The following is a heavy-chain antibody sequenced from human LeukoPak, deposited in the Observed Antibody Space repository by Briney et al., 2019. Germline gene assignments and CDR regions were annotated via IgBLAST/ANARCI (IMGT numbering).Heavy chain of an antibody. CDR3: AKLVVTGTPLDAFDI. V-gene: IGHV3-30*18. CDR2: ISYDGSNK. CDR1: GFTFSSYG. D-gene: IGHD2-21*02. J-gene: IGHJ3*02. Sequence: GGSLRLSCAASGFTFSSYGMHWVRQAPGKGLEWVAVISYDGSNKYYADSVKGRFTISRDNSKNTLYLQMNSLRAEDTAVYYCAKLVVTGTPLDAFDIWGQGTMVTVSS.